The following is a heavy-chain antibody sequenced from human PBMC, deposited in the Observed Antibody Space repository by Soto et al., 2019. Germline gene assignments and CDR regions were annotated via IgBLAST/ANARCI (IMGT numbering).Heavy chain of an antibody. V-gene: IGHV1-18*01. Sequence: GASVKVSCKASGYTFTNFGISWVRQAPGQGLEWMGWISAYNGNTKYSQKFQGRVTITRDTSASTAYMELSSLRSEDTAVYYCARYSSGSWSVGGPLFDYWGQGTLVTVSS. J-gene: IGHJ4*02. CDR1: GYTFTNFG. D-gene: IGHD6-19*01. CDR3: ARYSSGSWSVGGPLFDY. CDR2: ISAYNGNT.